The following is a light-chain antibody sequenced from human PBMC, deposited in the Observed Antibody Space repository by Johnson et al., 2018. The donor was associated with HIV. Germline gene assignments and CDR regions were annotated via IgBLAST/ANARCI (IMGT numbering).Light chain of an antibody. CDR3: ETWASSLSGV. CDR1: SSNIGNNY. Sequence: QSVLTQPPSVSAAPGQKVTISCSGSSSNIGNNYVSWYQQLPGTAPKLLIYDNNKRPSVIPDRFSGSKSGTSATLGITGLQTGDEADYYCETWASSLSGVFGTGTKVTVL. CDR2: DNN. J-gene: IGLJ1*01. V-gene: IGLV1-51*01.